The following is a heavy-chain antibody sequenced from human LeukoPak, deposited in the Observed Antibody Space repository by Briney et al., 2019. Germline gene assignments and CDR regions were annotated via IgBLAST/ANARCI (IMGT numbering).Heavy chain of an antibody. Sequence: ASVKVSCKASSDTFTSYLVIWVRQATGQGLEWMGGMNPNTGNTGYAQKFQGRVTMTWDTSISTAYMELRSLRSEDTAVYYCARATDASRPKYDYWGQGTLVSISS. CDR1: SDTFTSYL. J-gene: IGHJ4*02. D-gene: IGHD6-6*01. V-gene: IGHV1-8*01. CDR3: ARATDASRPKYDY. CDR2: MNPNTGNT.